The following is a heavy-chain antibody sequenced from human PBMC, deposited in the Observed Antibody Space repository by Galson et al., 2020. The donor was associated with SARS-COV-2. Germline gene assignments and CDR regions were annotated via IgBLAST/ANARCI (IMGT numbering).Heavy chain of an antibody. J-gene: IGHJ6*02. D-gene: IGHD6-13*01. CDR2: ISYDGSKK. Sequence: QAGGSLRLSCVASGFIFSTHGMHWVRQAPGKGLEWVALISYDGSKKYSADSVKGRFTISRDTSKNTLYLQMNSLRAEDTAVYYCARDWGRITTAGGMDVWGQGTTVIVSS. V-gene: IGHV3-30*03. CDR3: ARDWGRITTAGGMDV. CDR1: GFIFSTHG.